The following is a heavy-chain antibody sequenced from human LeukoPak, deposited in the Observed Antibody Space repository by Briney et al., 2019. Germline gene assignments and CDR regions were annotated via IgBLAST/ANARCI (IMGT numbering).Heavy chain of an antibody. J-gene: IGHJ4*02. Sequence: GGSLRLSCAASGFTFSSYEMSWVRQAPGKGLEGVSYISSDSRTIYYADSVKGRFTISRDNAKNSLYLQMKSLRDEDTAVYYCARYGSGTSYITNYFDYWGQGTLVTVSS. CDR3: ARYGSGTSYITNYFDY. V-gene: IGHV3-48*02. CDR1: GFTFSSYE. CDR2: ISSDSRTI. D-gene: IGHD3-10*01.